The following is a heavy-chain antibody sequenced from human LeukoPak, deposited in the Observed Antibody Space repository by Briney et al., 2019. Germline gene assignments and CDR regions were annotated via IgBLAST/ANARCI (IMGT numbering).Heavy chain of an antibody. CDR3: AGLGTTGITTRFDY. J-gene: IGHJ4*02. CDR2: IYPGDSET. V-gene: IGHV5-51*01. Sequence: GESLKISCKGSGYSFTSYWIGWVRQMPVKGLEWMGFIYPGDSETTYGPSFQGQVTISADKSISTAYLQWSSLKASDTAMYYCAGLGTTGITTRFDYWGQGTLVTVSS. CDR1: GYSFTSYW. D-gene: IGHD1-1*01.